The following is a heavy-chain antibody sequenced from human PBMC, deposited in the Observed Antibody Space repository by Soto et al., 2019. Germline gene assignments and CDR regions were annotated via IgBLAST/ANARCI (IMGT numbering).Heavy chain of an antibody. J-gene: IGHJ6*02. Sequence: PSETLSLTCGVSGGSFSGYYWSWIRQTPGKGLEWIGEIKHSGSIKYNPSLESRVTISLDTSKNQFSLRLTSVTAADTAVYYCARDEVPQWFTKGYNGLDVWGQGTTVTVSS. CDR2: IKHSGSI. CDR3: ARDEVPQWFTKGYNGLDV. CDR1: GGSFSGYY. V-gene: IGHV4-34*01. D-gene: IGHD3-10*01.